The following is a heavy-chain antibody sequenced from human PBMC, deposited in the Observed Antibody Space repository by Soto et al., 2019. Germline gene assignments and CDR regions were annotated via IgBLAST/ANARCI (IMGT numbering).Heavy chain of an antibody. CDR2: IYYSGST. CDR3: AIPGGSGWGYYYYYGMDV. Sequence: SETLSLTCTVSGGSISSSSYYWGWIRQPPGKGLEWIGSIYYSGSTYYNPSLKSRVTISVDTSKNQFSLKLSSVTAADTAVYYCAIPGGSGWGYYYYYGMDVWGQGTTVTVSS. CDR1: GGSISSSSYY. D-gene: IGHD6-19*01. J-gene: IGHJ6*02. V-gene: IGHV4-39*01.